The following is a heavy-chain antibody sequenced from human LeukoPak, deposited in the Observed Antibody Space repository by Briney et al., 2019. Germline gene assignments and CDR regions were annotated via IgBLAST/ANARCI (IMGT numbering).Heavy chain of an antibody. J-gene: IGHJ4*02. CDR3: AAGYYDSSGYYLTCPN. CDR1: GFPFISSA. D-gene: IGHD3-22*01. Sequence: SVKVSCKASGFPFISSAVQWVRQARGQRLEWIGWIVVGSGNTKYAQKFQERVSVTRDMSTNTAYMELSSLRPEDTAFYYCAAGYYDSSGYYLTCPNWGQGTLVTVSS. CDR2: IVVGSGNT. V-gene: IGHV1-58*01.